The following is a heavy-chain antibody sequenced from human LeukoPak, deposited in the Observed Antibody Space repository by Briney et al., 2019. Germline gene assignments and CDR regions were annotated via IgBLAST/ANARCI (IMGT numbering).Heavy chain of an antibody. V-gene: IGHV1-46*01. D-gene: IGHD6-13*01. CDR2: INPTGGTT. CDR1: GYTFTSYY. Sequence: ASVKVSCKASGYTFTSYYMSWVRQAPGQGLEWMGTINPTGGTTRNAQNFQGRVTMTRDTSTSTVCMELSSPSSEDTAMYYCARLDSSWYYYWGQGTLVTVSS. J-gene: IGHJ4*02. CDR3: ARLDSSWYYY.